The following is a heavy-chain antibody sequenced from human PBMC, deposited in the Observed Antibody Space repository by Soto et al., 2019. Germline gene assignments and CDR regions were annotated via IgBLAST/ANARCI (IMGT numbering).Heavy chain of an antibody. V-gene: IGHV3-30-3*01. CDR1: GFTFSSYA. Sequence: GGSLRLSCAASGFTFSSYAMHWVRQAPGKGLEWVAVISYDGSNKYYADSVKGRFTISRDNSKNTLYLQMNSLRAEDTAVYYCARDLLLRSRGYDFWSGYYDAFDIWGQGTMVTVSS. CDR2: ISYDGSNK. CDR3: ARDLLLRSRGYDFWSGYYDAFDI. D-gene: IGHD3-3*01. J-gene: IGHJ3*02.